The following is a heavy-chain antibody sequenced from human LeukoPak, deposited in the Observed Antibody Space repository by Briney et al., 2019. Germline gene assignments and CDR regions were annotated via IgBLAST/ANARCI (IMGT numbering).Heavy chain of an antibody. J-gene: IGHJ4*02. CDR1: GYTLTELS. D-gene: IGHD3-22*01. V-gene: IGHV1-24*01. CDR3: ATTPKRYYDSSGSDG. Sequence: ASVKVSCKVSGYTLTELSMHWVRQAPGKGLEWMGGFDPEDGETIYAQKFQGRVTMTEDTSTDTAYMELSSLRSEDTAVYYCATTPKRYYDSSGSDGWGQGTLVTVSS. CDR2: FDPEDGET.